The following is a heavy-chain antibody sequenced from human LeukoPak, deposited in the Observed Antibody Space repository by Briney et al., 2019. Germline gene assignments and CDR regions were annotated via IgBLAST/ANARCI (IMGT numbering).Heavy chain of an antibody. V-gene: IGHV1-2*06. D-gene: IGHD6-19*01. CDR2: INPNSGGT. CDR3: AREIVASTNFDY. J-gene: IGHJ4*02. Sequence: ASVKVSCKASGYTFTRYYMHWVPQAPGQGLEWMGRINPNSGGTNYAQKFQGRVTMTRDTSISTAYMEVSRLRSDDTAVYYCAREIVASTNFDYWGQGTLVTVSS. CDR1: GYTFTRYY.